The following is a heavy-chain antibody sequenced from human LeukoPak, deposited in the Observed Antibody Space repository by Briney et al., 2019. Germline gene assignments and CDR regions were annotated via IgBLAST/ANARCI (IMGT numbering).Heavy chain of an antibody. CDR3: AKDRDMTTVITAYFDY. J-gene: IGHJ4*02. CDR1: GFTFSTYA. CDR2: ISGSGGST. D-gene: IGHD4-23*01. Sequence: PGGSLRLSCAASGFTFSTYAMNWVRQAPGKGLEWVSGISGSGGSTYYADSVKGRFTISRDNSKNTVYLQMNSLRAEDTAVYFCAKDRDMTTVITAYFDYWGQGTLVTVSS. V-gene: IGHV3-23*01.